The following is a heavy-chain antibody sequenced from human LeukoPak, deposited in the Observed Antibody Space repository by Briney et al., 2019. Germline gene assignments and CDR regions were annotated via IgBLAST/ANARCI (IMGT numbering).Heavy chain of an antibody. V-gene: IGHV3-74*01. D-gene: IGHD3-22*01. J-gene: IGHJ4*02. CDR1: EFTFSSYW. Sequence: GGSLRLSXEASEFTFSSYWMHWVRQAPGKGMVWVSRINSDGRTTIYADSVKGRFTISRDNAKNTLRLQMNSLRAEDTAVYYCAREGYYDSSGYSIRFSYWGQGTLVTVSS. CDR2: INSDGRTT. CDR3: AREGYYDSSGYSIRFSY.